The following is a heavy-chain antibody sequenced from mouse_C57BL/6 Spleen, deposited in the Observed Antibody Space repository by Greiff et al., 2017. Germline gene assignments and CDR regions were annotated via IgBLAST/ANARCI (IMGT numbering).Heavy chain of an antibody. CDR2: IWRGGST. V-gene: IGHV2-5*01. CDR1: GFSLNSYG. CDR3: AKEDYSNYERVFDY. J-gene: IGHJ2*01. D-gene: IGHD2-5*01. Sequence: QVQLKQSGPGLVQPSQSLSITCTVSGFSLNSYGVHWVRQSPGKGLEWLGVIWRGGSTDYNAAFMSRLSITKDNSKSQVFFKMNSLQADVTAIYYCAKEDYSNYERVFDYWGQGTTLTVSS.